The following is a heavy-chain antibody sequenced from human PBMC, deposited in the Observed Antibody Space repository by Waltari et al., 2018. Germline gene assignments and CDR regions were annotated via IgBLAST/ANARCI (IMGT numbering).Heavy chain of an antibody. D-gene: IGHD2-21*02. J-gene: IGHJ4*02. V-gene: IGHV4-61*01. CDR3: ARSLAYCGGDCYPGFDY. CDR1: GGSVSSGRYY. Sequence: QVQLQESGPGLVKPSETLSLTCSVSGGSVSSGRYYWNWIRQPPGKRLEWIGYIYYSGSTNYTPSLNSRVTISLDTSKNQFSLKLSSVTAADTALYYCARSLAYCGGDCYPGFDYWGQGTLVTVSS. CDR2: IYYSGST.